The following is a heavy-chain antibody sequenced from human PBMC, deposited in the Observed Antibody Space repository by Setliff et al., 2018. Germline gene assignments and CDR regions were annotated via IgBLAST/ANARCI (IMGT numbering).Heavy chain of an antibody. Sequence: ASVKVSCKASGYTSSTYGLHWVRPAPGQGPEWMGMIITNTGKTSYAQKFQGRVTMTTDTSTGTGYMELRSLRSDDTAVYFCARFGGSCSSSSCYASDLWGQGTMVTVS. CDR2: IITNTGKT. CDR1: GYTSSTYG. V-gene: IGHV1-18*01. J-gene: IGHJ3*01. D-gene: IGHD2-2*01. CDR3: ARFGGSCSSSSCYASDL.